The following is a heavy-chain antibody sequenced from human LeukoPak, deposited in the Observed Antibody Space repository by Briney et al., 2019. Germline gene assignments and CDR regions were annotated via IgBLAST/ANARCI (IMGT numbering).Heavy chain of an antibody. CDR2: IRYDGTNT. CDR3: ARDRVYYYDSSGYYYYFDY. J-gene: IGHJ4*02. V-gene: IGHV3-30*02. D-gene: IGHD3-22*01. Sequence: GGSLRLSCVASGFTLTSHGIHWVRQAPGKGLEWVARIRYDGTNTYYADSVKGRFTISRDNSKNTLYLQMNSLRAEDTAVYYCARDRVYYYDSSGYYYYFDYWGQGTLVTVSS. CDR1: GFTLTSHG.